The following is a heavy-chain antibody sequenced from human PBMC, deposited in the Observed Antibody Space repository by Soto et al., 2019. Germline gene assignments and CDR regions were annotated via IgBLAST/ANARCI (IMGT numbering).Heavy chain of an antibody. J-gene: IGHJ3*02. CDR2: IYYSGNT. CDR3: AQALFFTGGDGFDI. Sequence: QVRLQEWGPGLVKPSQTLSLKCSVSGGSITTGGRYWSWIRQLPGKGLEWIGDIYYSGNTYYNPSLKSRVTISVEAAKNQCSLKMSSVTAADTAVYYWAQALFFTGGDGFDIWGQGRLVTVSS. V-gene: IGHV4-31*02. D-gene: IGHD1-1*01. CDR1: GGSITTGGRY.